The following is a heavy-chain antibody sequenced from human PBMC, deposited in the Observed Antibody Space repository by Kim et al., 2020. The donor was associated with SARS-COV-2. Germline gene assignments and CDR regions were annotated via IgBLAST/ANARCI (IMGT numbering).Heavy chain of an antibody. D-gene: IGHD3-22*01. J-gene: IGHJ6*01. V-gene: IGHV3-30*18. CDR3: AKDIEGITMIVVVIPYYYYVMAV. CDR2: ISYDGSNK. Sequence: GGSLRLSCAASGFTFSSYGMNWVRQAPGKGLEWVAVISYDGSNKYYADSVKGRFTISRDNSKNTLYLQMNSLRAEDTAVYYCAKDIEGITMIVVVIPYYYYVMAVWGQGTTVSVSS. CDR1: GFTFSSYG.